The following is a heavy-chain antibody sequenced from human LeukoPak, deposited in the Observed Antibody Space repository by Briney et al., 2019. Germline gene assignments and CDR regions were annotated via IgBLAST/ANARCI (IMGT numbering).Heavy chain of an antibody. CDR1: GYTFTGYY. CDR2: INPSGGST. V-gene: IGHV1-46*01. CDR3: ARDRSTARGRWYLESDAFDI. J-gene: IGHJ3*02. D-gene: IGHD6-13*01. Sequence: ASVKVSCKASGYTFTGYYMHWVRQAPGQGLEWMGIINPSGGSTSYAQKFQGRVTMTRDMSTRTVYMELSSLRSDEPAVYYCARDRSTARGRWYLESDAFDIWGQGTMVTVSS.